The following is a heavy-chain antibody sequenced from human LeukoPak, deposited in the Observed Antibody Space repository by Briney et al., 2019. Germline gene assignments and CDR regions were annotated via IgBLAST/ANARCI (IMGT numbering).Heavy chain of an antibody. CDR1: GLTVSSNS. CDR3: ARTYSGYSYGMYWYFDL. V-gene: IGHV3-53*01. CDR2: IYSGGST. Sequence: GGSLRLSCAASGLTVSSNSMSWVRQAPGKGLEWVSVIYSGGSTYYADSVKGRFTISRDNSKNTLYLQMNSLRAEDTAVYYCARTYSGYSYGMYWYFDLWGRGTLVTVSS. J-gene: IGHJ2*01. D-gene: IGHD5-18*01.